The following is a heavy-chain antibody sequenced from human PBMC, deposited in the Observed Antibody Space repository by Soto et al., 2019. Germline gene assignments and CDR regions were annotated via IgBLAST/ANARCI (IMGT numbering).Heavy chain of an antibody. CDR1: GDSVSSNSAA. V-gene: IGHV6-1*01. Sequence: SQTLSLTCVISGDSVSSNSAAWNWIRQSPSRGLELLGRTYYRSKWYNDYAVSVKSRITINPDTSKNQFSLQLNSVTPEDTAVYYCARERTDCSGGSCYWPWGQGTLVTVSS. CDR3: ARERTDCSGGSCYWP. D-gene: IGHD2-15*01. J-gene: IGHJ4*02. CDR2: TYYRSKWYN.